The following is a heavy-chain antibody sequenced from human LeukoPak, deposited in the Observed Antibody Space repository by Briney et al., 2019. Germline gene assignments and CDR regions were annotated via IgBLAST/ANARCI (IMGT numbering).Heavy chain of an antibody. CDR3: AGSTTGTSFIGD. CDR1: GGSISSYY. Sequence: PSETLSLTCTVSGGSISSYYWSWIRQPAGKGLEWIGRICISGSTNYNPSLKSRVTMSVDTSKNQFSLKVSSVTAADTAVYHCAGSTTGTSFIGDWGQGTPVTVSS. V-gene: IGHV4-4*07. J-gene: IGHJ4*02. CDR2: ICISGST. D-gene: IGHD1-1*01.